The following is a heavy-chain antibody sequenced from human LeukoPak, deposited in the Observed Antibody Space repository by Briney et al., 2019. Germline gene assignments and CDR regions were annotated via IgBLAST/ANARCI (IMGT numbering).Heavy chain of an antibody. CDR2: IYYSGST. Sequence: SETLSLTCTVSGGSISSYYWSWIRQPPGKGLEWIGYIYYSGSTNLNPSLKSRVTISVDTSKNQFSLTLSSVTAADTAVYYCARQREFYDSSGYVGDYFDYWGQGTLVTVSS. D-gene: IGHD3-22*01. CDR1: GGSISSYY. CDR3: ARQREFYDSSGYVGDYFDY. V-gene: IGHV4-59*08. J-gene: IGHJ4*02.